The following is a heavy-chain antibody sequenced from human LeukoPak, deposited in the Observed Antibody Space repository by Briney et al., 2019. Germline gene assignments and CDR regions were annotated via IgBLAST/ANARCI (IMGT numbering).Heavy chain of an antibody. J-gene: IGHJ4*02. V-gene: IGHV1-3*01. CDR3: ARARSRSGWYYFDY. Sequence: ASVKLSCKASEYTFTSYAMHWVRQAPGQRLEWMGWINAGNGNTKYSQKFQGRVTITRDTSASTAYMELSSLRSEDTAVYYCARARSRSGWYYFDYWGQGTLVTVSS. D-gene: IGHD6-19*01. CDR1: EYTFTSYA. CDR2: INAGNGNT.